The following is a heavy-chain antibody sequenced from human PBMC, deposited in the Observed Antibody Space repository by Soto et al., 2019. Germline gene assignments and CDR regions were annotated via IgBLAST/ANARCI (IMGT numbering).Heavy chain of an antibody. Sequence: PGGSLRLSCAASGFTFSSYAMHWVRQAPGKGLEWVAVISYDGSNKYYADSVKGRFTISRDNSKNTLYLQMNSLRAEDTAVYYCARGDRGYSYGYEDYWGQGTLVTVSS. J-gene: IGHJ4*02. CDR1: GFTFSSYA. CDR3: ARGDRGYSYGYEDY. CDR2: ISYDGSNK. D-gene: IGHD5-18*01. V-gene: IGHV3-30-3*01.